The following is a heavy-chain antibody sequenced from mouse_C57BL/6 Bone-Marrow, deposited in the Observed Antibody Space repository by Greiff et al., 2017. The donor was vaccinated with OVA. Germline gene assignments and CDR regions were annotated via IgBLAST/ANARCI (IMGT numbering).Heavy chain of an antibody. CDR3: ARRTGTVYYYAMDY. CDR1: GFTFSSYG. J-gene: IGHJ4*01. D-gene: IGHD4-1*01. V-gene: IGHV5-6*02. CDR2: ISSGGSYT. Sequence: EVKLMESGGDLVKPGGSLKLSCAASGFTFSSYGMSWVRQTPDKRLEWVATISSGGSYTYYPDSVKGRFTISRDNAKNTLYLQMSSLKSEDTAMYYCARRTGTVYYYAMDYWGQGTSVTVSS.